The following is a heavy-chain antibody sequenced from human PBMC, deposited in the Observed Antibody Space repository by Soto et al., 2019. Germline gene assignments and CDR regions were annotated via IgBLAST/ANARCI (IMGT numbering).Heavy chain of an antibody. J-gene: IGHJ4*02. Sequence: QVQLVQSGAEVKKPGASVMVSCKASGYTFTSYGLSWVRQAPGQGPEWLGWTSIYNGNTNYARRFQGRVTMTTDTSTSTAYMELRNLRSDDTAVYYCARDARDSSGYYYVSPFDHWGQGTLVTVSS. CDR1: GYTFTSYG. V-gene: IGHV1-18*01. CDR3: ARDARDSSGYYYVSPFDH. CDR2: TSIYNGNT. D-gene: IGHD3-22*01.